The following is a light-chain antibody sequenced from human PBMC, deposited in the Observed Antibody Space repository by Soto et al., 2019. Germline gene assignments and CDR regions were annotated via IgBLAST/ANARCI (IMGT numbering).Light chain of an antibody. CDR1: QSIDNY. V-gene: IGKV1-39*01. CDR2: AAS. CDR3: QQSYTTLFT. J-gene: IGKJ3*01. Sequence: DTPMTQSPPSLSASVGDRVIITCRTSQSIDNYLNWYQQKPGKAPKLLIYAASTLQSGVPSRFSASGSETDFTLTISSLQPEDFATYYCQQSYTTLFTFGPGTKVDLK.